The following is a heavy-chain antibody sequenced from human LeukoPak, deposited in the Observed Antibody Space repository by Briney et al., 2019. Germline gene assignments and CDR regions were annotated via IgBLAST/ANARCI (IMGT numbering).Heavy chain of an antibody. Sequence: GGSLRLSCAASGFTFSSYWMHWVRQAPGKGLVWVSRINSDGSSTSYADSVKGRFTISRDNAKNTLYLQMNSLRAEDTAVYYCAREGRYCSGGSCYPTSNAFDIWGQGTMVTVSS. CDR3: AREGRYCSGGSCYPTSNAFDI. CDR1: GFTFSSYW. V-gene: IGHV3-74*01. CDR2: INSDGSST. J-gene: IGHJ3*02. D-gene: IGHD2-15*01.